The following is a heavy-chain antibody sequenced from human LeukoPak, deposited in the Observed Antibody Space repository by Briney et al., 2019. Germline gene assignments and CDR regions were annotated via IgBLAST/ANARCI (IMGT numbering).Heavy chain of an antibody. V-gene: IGHV4-59*01. Sequence: SETLSPTCTVSGGSISSYYWSWIRQPPGKGLEWIGYIYYSGSTNYNPSLKSRVTISVDTSKNQFSLKLSSVTAADTAVYYCARDSGYRFDYWGQGTLVTVSS. D-gene: IGHD5-12*01. CDR1: GGSISSYY. J-gene: IGHJ4*02. CDR2: IYYSGST. CDR3: ARDSGYRFDY.